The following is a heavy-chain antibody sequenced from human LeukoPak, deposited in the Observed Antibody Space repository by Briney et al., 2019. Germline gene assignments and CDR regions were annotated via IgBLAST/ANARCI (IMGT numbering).Heavy chain of an antibody. CDR2: ISWNSGSI. CDR3: AKDIRGIGTNWFDP. V-gene: IGHV3-9*01. Sequence: GGSLRLSCAASGFTFDDYAMHWVRQAPGKGLEWVSGISWNSGSIGYADSVKGRFTISRDNAKNSLYLQMNSLRAEDTALYYCAKDIRGIGTNWFDPWGQGTLVTVSS. CDR1: GFTFDDYA. D-gene: IGHD3-10*01. J-gene: IGHJ5*02.